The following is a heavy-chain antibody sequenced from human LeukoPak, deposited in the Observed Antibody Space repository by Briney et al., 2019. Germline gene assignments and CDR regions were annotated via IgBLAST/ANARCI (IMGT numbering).Heavy chain of an antibody. Sequence: ASVKVSCKASGYTFTRHYMHWVRQAAGQGLEWMGRIDPSDGGTSYAQKFRDRVTMTGDTSTSTVYMELKSLRSEDTAVYYCARDSALGGRDSFGYGPFAPWGQGTLVTVSS. V-gene: IGHV1-46*03. CDR3: ARDSALGGRDSFGYGPFAP. J-gene: IGHJ5*02. CDR1: GYTFTRHY. CDR2: IDPSDGGT. D-gene: IGHD5-18*01.